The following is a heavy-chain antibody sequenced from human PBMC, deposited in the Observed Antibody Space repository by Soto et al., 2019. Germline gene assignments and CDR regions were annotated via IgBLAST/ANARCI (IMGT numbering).Heavy chain of an antibody. CDR1: GFTFSSYD. Sequence: EVQLVESGGGLVQPGGSLRLSCAASGFTFSSYDMHWVRQATGKGLEWVSAIGTACDTYYPGSVKGRFTISRENAKNSLYLQMNSLRAGDTAVYYCARGGSSGWFLDYWGQGTLVTVSS. CDR2: IGTACDT. J-gene: IGHJ4*02. D-gene: IGHD6-19*01. CDR3: ARGGSSGWFLDY. V-gene: IGHV3-13*04.